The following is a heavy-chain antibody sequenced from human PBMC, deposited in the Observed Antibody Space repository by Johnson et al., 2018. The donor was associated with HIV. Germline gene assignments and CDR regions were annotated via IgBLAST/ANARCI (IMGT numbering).Heavy chain of an antibody. Sequence: QVQLVESGGGVVQPGRSLRLSCAASGFTFSSYAMHWVRQAPGKGLEWVAVISYDGSNNYYADSVKGRFTISRDNSKNMLYLQMNSLRAEDTAVYYCAKEEGLAAAGTGEAFDIWGQGTMVTVSS. CDR2: ISYDGSNN. J-gene: IGHJ3*02. D-gene: IGHD6-13*01. V-gene: IGHV3-30*04. CDR3: AKEEGLAAAGTGEAFDI. CDR1: GFTFSSYA.